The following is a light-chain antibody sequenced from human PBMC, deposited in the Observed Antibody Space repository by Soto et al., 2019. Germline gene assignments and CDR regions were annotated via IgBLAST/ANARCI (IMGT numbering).Light chain of an antibody. CDR3: QRYNNWPFT. Sequence: DIQMTQSPSSLSASVGDRVTITCRASQSISSYLNWYQQKPGKAPKLLIYAASSLQSGVPSRFSGSGSGTDFTLTISSLQSEDFAVYYCQRYNNWPFTFGPGTKVDIK. J-gene: IGKJ3*01. V-gene: IGKV1-39*02. CDR2: AAS. CDR1: QSISSY.